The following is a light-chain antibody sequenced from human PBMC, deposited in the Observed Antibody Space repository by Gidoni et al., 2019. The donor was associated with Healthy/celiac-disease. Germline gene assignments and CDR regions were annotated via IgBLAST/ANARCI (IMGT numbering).Light chain of an antibody. J-gene: IGKJ3*01. Sequence: DIQMTLSPSSLSASVGDRVTITCQASQDISNYLNWYQQKPGKAPKRLIYDASNWETGVPSRFSGSGSGTDFTFTISSLQPEDIATYYCQQYDNLLFTFGPGTKVDIK. CDR2: DAS. V-gene: IGKV1-33*01. CDR3: QQYDNLLFT. CDR1: QDISNY.